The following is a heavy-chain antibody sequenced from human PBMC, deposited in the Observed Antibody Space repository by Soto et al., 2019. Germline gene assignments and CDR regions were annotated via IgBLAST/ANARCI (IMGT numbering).Heavy chain of an antibody. J-gene: IGHJ6*03. Sequence: GGSLRLSCTASGFTFGDYAMSWFRQAPGKGLEWVGFIRSKAYGGTTEYAASVKGRFTISRDDSKSIAYLQMNSLKTEDTAVYYCTRARGYCSGGSCYMDVWGKGTTVTVSS. CDR3: TRARGYCSGGSCYMDV. CDR1: GFTFGDYA. D-gene: IGHD2-15*01. V-gene: IGHV3-49*03. CDR2: IRSKAYGGTT.